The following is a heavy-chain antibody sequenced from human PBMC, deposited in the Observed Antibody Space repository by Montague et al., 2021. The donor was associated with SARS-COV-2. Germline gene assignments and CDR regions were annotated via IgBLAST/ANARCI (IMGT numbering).Heavy chain of an antibody. J-gene: IGHJ4*02. V-gene: IGHV4-34*01. D-gene: IGHD3-10*01. Sequence: SETRSLTCAVYGGSFSGYYWSWIRQPPEKGLEWIGETNQSGRTNNNPSLKSRVIISVDTSKNQFSLKLSSVTAADTAVYYCARRGSSVRGVTVSAELDYWGQGILVIVSS. CDR3: ARRGSSVRGVTVSAELDY. CDR1: GGSFSGYY. CDR2: TNQSGRT.